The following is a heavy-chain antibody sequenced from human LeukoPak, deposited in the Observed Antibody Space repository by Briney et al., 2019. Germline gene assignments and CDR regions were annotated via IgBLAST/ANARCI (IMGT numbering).Heavy chain of an antibody. V-gene: IGHV1-69*13. CDR2: IIPIFGTA. Sequence: SVKVSCKASGGTFSSYAISWVRQAPGQGLEWMGGIIPIFGTANYAQKFRGRVTITADESTSTAYMELNSLRSEDTAVYYCARDLVGSYRIFDYWGQGTLVTVSS. CDR3: ARDLVGSYRIFDY. CDR1: GGTFSSYA. J-gene: IGHJ4*02. D-gene: IGHD1-26*01.